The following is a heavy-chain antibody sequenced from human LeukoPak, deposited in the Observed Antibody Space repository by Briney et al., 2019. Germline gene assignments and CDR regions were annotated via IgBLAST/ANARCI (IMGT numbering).Heavy chain of an antibody. CDR2: IKQDGSEK. V-gene: IGHV3-7*01. Sequence: GGSLRLSCAASGFTFSSYWMSWVRQAPGKGLEWVANIKQDGSEKYYVDSVKGRFTISRDNAKNSLYLQMNSLRAEDTAVYYCAREGKGSSGHHYFDYWGQGTLVTVSS. J-gene: IGHJ4*02. CDR1: GFTFSSYW. D-gene: IGHD3-22*01. CDR3: AREGKGSSGHHYFDY.